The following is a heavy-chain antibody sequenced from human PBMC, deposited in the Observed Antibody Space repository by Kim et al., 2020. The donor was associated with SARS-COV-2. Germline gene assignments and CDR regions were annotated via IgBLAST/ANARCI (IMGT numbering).Heavy chain of an antibody. CDR2: SGST. D-gene: IGHD4-17*01. CDR3: ARYGDYPQ. Sequence: SGSTYSNPSLKSRVTISVDTSKNQFSLKLSSVTAADTAVYYCARYGDYPQWGQGTLVTVSS. V-gene: IGHV4-39*07. J-gene: IGHJ4*02.